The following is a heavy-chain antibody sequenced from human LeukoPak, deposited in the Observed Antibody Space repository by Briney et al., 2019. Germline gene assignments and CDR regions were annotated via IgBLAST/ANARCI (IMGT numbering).Heavy chain of an antibody. CDR1: GGPFSGYF. J-gene: IGHJ4*02. Sequence: SETLSLTCAVSGGPFSGYFWSWVRQSSGKGLEWIGEIYNSGTTNYNPSLNSRVTISEDTSKNQFYLNLSSVTAADTAVYYCARRYYYNLGSFPFDFWGQGTLVTVSS. CDR3: ARRYYYNLGSFPFDF. D-gene: IGHD3-10*01. V-gene: IGHV4-34*01. CDR2: IYNSGTT.